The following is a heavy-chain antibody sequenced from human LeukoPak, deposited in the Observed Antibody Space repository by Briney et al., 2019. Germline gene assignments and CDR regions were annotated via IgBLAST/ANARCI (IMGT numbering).Heavy chain of an antibody. D-gene: IGHD3-10*01. Sequence: SETLSLTCAVYGGSFSGYCWSWIRQPPGKGLEWIGEINHSGSTNYNPSLKSRVTISVDTSKNQFSLKLSSVTAADTAIYYCAKHYMGSSYNRGLDYWGQGTLVTVSS. CDR2: INHSGST. J-gene: IGHJ4*02. V-gene: IGHV4-34*01. CDR3: AKHYMGSSYNRGLDY. CDR1: GGSFSGYC.